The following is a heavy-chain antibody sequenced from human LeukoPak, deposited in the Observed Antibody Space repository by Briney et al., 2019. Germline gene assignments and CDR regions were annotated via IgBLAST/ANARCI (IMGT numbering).Heavy chain of an antibody. Sequence: ASVKVSCKASGYTFTGYYMHWVRPAPGQGLEWMGWINPNSGGTNYAQKFQGRVTMTRDTSISTAYMELSRLRSDDTAVYYCAVTMVRGVIGYFDYWGQGTLVTVSS. V-gene: IGHV1-2*02. CDR1: GYTFTGYY. CDR3: AVTMVRGVIGYFDY. D-gene: IGHD3-10*01. J-gene: IGHJ4*02. CDR2: INPNSGGT.